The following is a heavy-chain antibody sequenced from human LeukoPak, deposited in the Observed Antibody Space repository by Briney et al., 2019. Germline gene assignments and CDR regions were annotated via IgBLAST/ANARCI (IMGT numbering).Heavy chain of an antibody. CDR3: AKDRGSSSWYIDY. Sequence: PGGSLRLSCAASGFTFSSYWMHWVRQAPGKGLEWVAVIWYDGSNKYYADSVKGRFTISRDNSKNTLYLQMNSLRAEDTAVYYCAKDRGSSSWYIDYWGQGTLVTVSS. CDR1: GFTFSSYW. V-gene: IGHV3-33*06. CDR2: IWYDGSNK. J-gene: IGHJ4*02. D-gene: IGHD6-13*01.